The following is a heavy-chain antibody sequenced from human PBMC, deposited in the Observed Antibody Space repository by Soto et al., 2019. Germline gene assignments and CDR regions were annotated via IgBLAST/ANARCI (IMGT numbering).Heavy chain of an antibody. CDR2: ISWSGDMI. V-gene: IGHV3-9*01. Sequence: GGSLRLSCAASGFGFDEDAMHWVRQAPGKGLEWVSGISWSGDMIRYADSVKGRFTISRDNSKNTLYLQMNSLRAEDTAVYYCAKDPRGIAAAGAWFDPWGQGTLVTVSS. J-gene: IGHJ5*02. CDR1: GFGFDEDA. D-gene: IGHD6-13*01. CDR3: AKDPRGIAAAGAWFDP.